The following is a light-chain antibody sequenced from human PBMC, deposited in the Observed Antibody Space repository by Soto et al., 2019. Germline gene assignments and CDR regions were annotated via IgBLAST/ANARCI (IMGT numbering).Light chain of an antibody. Sequence: EIVLTQSPGTLSLSPGERATLSCRASQSVSSSYLAWYQQKPGQAPRLLIYGASSRATGIPDRFSGSASGTDFTLTISRLEPEDFAVYYCQQYGSSPPPFGPGTKVDIK. V-gene: IGKV3-20*01. CDR3: QQYGSSPPP. CDR1: QSVSSSY. CDR2: GAS. J-gene: IGKJ3*01.